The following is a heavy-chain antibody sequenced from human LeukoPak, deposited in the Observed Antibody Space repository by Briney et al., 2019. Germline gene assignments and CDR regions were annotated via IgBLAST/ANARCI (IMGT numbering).Heavy chain of an antibody. Sequence: GGSLRLSCVASGFNFGKYWMSWVRQAPGKGLEWVANIRLDGSEKNYVDSVKGRFTISRDNTKNSLYLQMNSLRVEDTAVFYCARDQYDTWSRRGNFDSWGQGTLVIVSS. J-gene: IGHJ4*02. CDR1: GFNFGKYW. V-gene: IGHV3-7*03. CDR3: ARDQYDTWSRRGNFDS. CDR2: IRLDGSEK. D-gene: IGHD3-3*01.